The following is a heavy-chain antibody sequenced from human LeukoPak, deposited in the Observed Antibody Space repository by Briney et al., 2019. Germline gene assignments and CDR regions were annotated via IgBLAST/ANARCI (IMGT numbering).Heavy chain of an antibody. CDR1: GGSFSGYY. CDR2: IYHSGST. J-gene: IGHJ4*02. Sequence: PETLSLTCAVYGGSFSGYYWSWIRQPPGKGLEWIGEIYHSGSTNYNPSLKSRVTISVDKSKNQFSLKLSSVTAADTAVYYCARAPRGTNNFDYWGQGTLVTVSS. CDR3: ARAPRGTNNFDY. D-gene: IGHD1-7*01. V-gene: IGHV4-34*01.